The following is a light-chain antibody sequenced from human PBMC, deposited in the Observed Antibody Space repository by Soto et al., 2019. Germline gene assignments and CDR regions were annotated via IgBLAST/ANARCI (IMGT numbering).Light chain of an antibody. J-gene: IGLJ1*01. CDR3: SSYSISTAYL. CDR1: SGDIGSYNR. CDR2: EVT. V-gene: IGLV2-14*01. Sequence: LTQPASVSGSPGQSITISCTGTSGDIGSYNRVSWYQQHPGKAPKLIIYEVTDRPSGVSNRFSGSKSGNTASLTISGLQAEDEAEYFCSSYSISTAYLFGTGTKVTVL.